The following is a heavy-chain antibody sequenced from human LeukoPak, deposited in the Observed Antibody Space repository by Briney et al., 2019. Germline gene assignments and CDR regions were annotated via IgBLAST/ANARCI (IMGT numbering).Heavy chain of an antibody. CDR2: IHYSGST. D-gene: IGHD5-12*01. J-gene: IGHJ6*02. V-gene: IGHV4-59*01. Sequence: PSETLSLTCTVSGGSFSRYYWSWIRQPPGKGLEWIGYIHYSGSTNYSPSLKSRVTISMDTSKNQFSLRLSSVTALDTAVYYCARVSGATITTYYGMDVWGQGTTVTVS. CDR3: ARVSGATITTYYGMDV. CDR1: GGSFSRYY.